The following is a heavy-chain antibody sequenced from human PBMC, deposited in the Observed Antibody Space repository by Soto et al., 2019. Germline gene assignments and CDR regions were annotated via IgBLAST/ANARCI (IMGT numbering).Heavy chain of an antibody. CDR2: IFYSGNT. CDR1: GGSISSSSYY. Sequence: SETLSLTCTVSGGSISSSSYYWGWIRQPPGKGLEWIGSIFYSGNTYYNPSLKSRVTISIDTSKNQFSLKLNSVTAADTAVYYCASLILFGVATLTVFDPWGQGTLVTVSS. D-gene: IGHD3-3*01. V-gene: IGHV4-39*01. J-gene: IGHJ5*02. CDR3: ASLILFGVATLTVFDP.